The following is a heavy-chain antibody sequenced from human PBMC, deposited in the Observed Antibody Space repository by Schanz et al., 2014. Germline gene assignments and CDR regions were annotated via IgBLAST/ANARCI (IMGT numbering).Heavy chain of an antibody. J-gene: IGHJ6*02. V-gene: IGHV1-2*02. Sequence: QVQLVQSGAEVKKPGASVKVSCKASGYTLTAYYMHWVRQAPGQGLEWMGWINPDSGATNYAQKFQGRVTRTRDMSSNTANMELSRLRSDDSADYSGASDCWSGYSRYYYGLDVWGQGTTVTVSS. CDR2: INPDSGAT. CDR3: ASDCWSGYSRYYYGLDV. D-gene: IGHD3-3*01. CDR1: GYTLTAYY.